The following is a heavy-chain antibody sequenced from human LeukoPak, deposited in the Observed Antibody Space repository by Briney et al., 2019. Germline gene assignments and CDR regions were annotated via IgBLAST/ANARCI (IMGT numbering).Heavy chain of an antibody. CDR1: GYTFTGYY. V-gene: IGHV1-18*04. CDR2: ISTYNVNT. D-gene: IGHD6-19*01. Sequence: GASVKVSCKASGYTFTGYYMHWVRQAPGQGLEWMGWISTYNVNTKYAQKFQGRVTLTTDTSTSTVFMDLRSLTSDDTAVYYCARAESGWYDYWGQGTLVTVSS. CDR3: ARAESGWYDY. J-gene: IGHJ4*02.